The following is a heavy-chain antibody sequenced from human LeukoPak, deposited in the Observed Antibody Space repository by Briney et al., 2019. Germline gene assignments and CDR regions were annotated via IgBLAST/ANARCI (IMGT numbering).Heavy chain of an antibody. J-gene: IGHJ4*02. CDR1: GGSISSYY. V-gene: IGHV4-59*12. CDR3: ARGAVYYYDSSGYYSKYYFDY. D-gene: IGHD3-22*01. CDR2: IYYSGST. Sequence: SETLSLTCTVSGGSISSYYWSWIRQPPGKGLEWIGYIYYSGSTNYNPSLKSRVTISVDTSKNQFSLKLSSVTAADTAVYYCARGAVYYYDSSGYYSKYYFDYWGQGTLVTVSS.